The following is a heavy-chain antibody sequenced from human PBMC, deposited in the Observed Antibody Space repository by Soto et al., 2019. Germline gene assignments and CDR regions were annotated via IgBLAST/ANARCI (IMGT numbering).Heavy chain of an antibody. CDR3: ARDYGDYQSGENWFDP. CDR2: IYRSGST. J-gene: IGHJ5*02. Sequence: SETLSLTCAVSGGSISSGGYSWSWIRQPPGKGLEWIGYIYRSGSTYYNPSLKSRVTISVDRSKNQFSLKLSSVTAADTAVYYCARDYGDYQSGENWFDPWGQGTLVTVSS. V-gene: IGHV4-30-2*01. D-gene: IGHD4-17*01. CDR1: GGSISSGGYS.